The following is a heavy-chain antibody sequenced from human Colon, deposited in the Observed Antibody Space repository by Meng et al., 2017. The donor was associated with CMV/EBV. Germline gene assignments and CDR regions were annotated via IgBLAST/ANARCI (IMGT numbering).Heavy chain of an antibody. D-gene: IGHD2-21*01. J-gene: IGHJ4*02. CDR1: GGSISSRSNY. Sequence: FTVSGGSISSRSNYWGWIRQPPGKGLEWIGSIYYSGNTHYNPSLKSRVTISIDTSRNQFSLKLKSVTAADTAVYYCASLHVVLGVDYWGQGPLVTVSS. V-gene: IGHV4-39*07. CDR2: IYYSGNT. CDR3: ASLHVVLGVDY.